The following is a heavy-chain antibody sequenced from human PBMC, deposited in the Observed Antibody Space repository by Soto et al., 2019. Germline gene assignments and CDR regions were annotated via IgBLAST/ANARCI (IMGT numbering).Heavy chain of an antibody. V-gene: IGHV1-18*01. CDR1: GYTFTSYG. J-gene: IGHJ6*02. CDR2: INAYNGDT. CDR3: ARMGDVPYYSCGMDV. D-gene: IGHD3-16*01. Sequence: QVQLVQSGAEVKKPGASVKVSCKASGYTFTSYGFSWVRQAPGQGLEWMGWINAYNGDTNYAQNLQGRVTMTTDTSTHTVYMELRCLRSDGTPVYYCARMGDVPYYSCGMDVWGQGTTVTVSS.